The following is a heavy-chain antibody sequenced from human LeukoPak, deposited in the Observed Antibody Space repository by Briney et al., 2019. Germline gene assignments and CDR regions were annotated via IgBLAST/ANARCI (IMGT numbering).Heavy chain of an antibody. J-gene: IGHJ4*02. CDR3: AGGGHDYEHGY. CDR2: IYHSGST. D-gene: IGHD3-22*01. Sequence: SETLSLTCAVSGGSISSGGYSWSWIRQPPGKGLEWIGYIYHSGSTYYNPSLKSRVTISVDRSKNQFSLKLSSVTAADTAVYYCAGGGHDYEHGYWGQGTLVTVSS. V-gene: IGHV4-30-2*01. CDR1: GGSISSGGYS.